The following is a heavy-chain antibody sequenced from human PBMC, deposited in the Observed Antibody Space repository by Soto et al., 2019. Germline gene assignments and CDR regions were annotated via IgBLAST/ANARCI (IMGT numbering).Heavy chain of an antibody. CDR1: GYTLTELS. J-gene: IGHJ5*01. V-gene: IGHV1-24*01. CDR3: ETELRFTRSGIDS. Sequence: ASVKVSCKVSGYTLTELSMHWVRQAPGEGLEWMGGFDPEDGETIYAQKFQGRVTMTEDTSTDTAYMELSSLRSEDTAVYYCETELRFTRSGIDSWGQRTLVTVSS. CDR2: FDPEDGET. D-gene: IGHD3-10*01.